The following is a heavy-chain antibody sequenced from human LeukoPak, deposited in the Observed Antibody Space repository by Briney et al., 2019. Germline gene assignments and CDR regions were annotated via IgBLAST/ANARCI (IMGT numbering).Heavy chain of an antibody. J-gene: IGHJ4*02. Sequence: GGSLRLSCAASGFTFSIYAMSWVRQAPGKGLEWVSSISGTSGNTYYADSVKGRFAISRDNSKNTLYLQMNSLRAEDTAVYYCARDLDSSSWYCDYWGQGTLVTVSS. CDR1: GFTFSIYA. D-gene: IGHD6-13*01. V-gene: IGHV3-23*01. CDR2: ISGTSGNT. CDR3: ARDLDSSSWYCDY.